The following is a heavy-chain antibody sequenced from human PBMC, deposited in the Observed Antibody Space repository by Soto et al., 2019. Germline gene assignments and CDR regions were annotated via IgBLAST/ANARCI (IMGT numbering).Heavy chain of an antibody. D-gene: IGHD3-3*01. CDR2: IWYDGSNK. V-gene: IGHV3-33*01. Sequence: PGGSLRLSCAASGFTFSSYGMHWVRQAPGKGLEWVAVIWYDGSNKYYADSVKGRFTISRDNSKNTLYLQMNSLRAEDTAVYYCARERSSIFGSTRKRKTGWFDPWGQGTLVTVSS. CDR1: GFTFSSYG. CDR3: ARERSSIFGSTRKRKTGWFDP. J-gene: IGHJ5*02.